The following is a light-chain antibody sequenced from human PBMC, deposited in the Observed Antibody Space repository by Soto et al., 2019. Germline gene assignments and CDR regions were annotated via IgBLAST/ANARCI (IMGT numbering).Light chain of an antibody. CDR1: QSLVHSDGDTY. J-gene: IGKJ2*01. CDR2: RVS. Sequence: DVVMTQSPLSLPVNLGEPAAISCRSTQSLVHSDGDTYLSWFHQRPGQSPRRLIFRVSKRDFGVPPRFIGSGSGTDFTLEITSVEAEDVGVYYCMQGTHWPPYTFGQGTRLKIK. V-gene: IGKV2-30*02. CDR3: MQGTHWPPYT.